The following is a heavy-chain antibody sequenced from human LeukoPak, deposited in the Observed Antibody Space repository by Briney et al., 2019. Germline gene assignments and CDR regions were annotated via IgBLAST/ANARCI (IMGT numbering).Heavy chain of an antibody. J-gene: IGHJ4*02. CDR3: ARDILMYYYGSGSYSPDY. CDR2: INPSGGST. Sequence: ASVKVSCKASGYTFTSYYMHWVRQAPGQGLEWMGIINPSGGSTSYAQKFQGRVTMTRDMSTSTVYMELSSLRSEDTAVYYCARDILMYYYGSGSYSPDYWGQGTLVTVSS. CDR1: GYTFTSYY. D-gene: IGHD3-10*01. V-gene: IGHV1-46*01.